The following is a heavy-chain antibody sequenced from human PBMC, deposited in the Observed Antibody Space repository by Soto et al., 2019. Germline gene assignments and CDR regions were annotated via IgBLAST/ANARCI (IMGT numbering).Heavy chain of an antibody. Sequence: GGSLRLSCAASGFTFSDYYMSWIRQAPGKGLEWVSYISSSSAYTDYADSVKGRFTISRDNAKNSLYLQMNSLRGEDTAVYYCARSGDTRIYYYVDYWGQGTLVTVSS. J-gene: IGHJ4*02. CDR2: ISSSSAYT. CDR1: GFTFSDYY. CDR3: ARSGDTRIYYYVDY. V-gene: IGHV3-11*06. D-gene: IGHD1-26*01.